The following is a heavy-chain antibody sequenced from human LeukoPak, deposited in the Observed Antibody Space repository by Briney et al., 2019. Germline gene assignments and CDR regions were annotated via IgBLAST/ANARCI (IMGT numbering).Heavy chain of an antibody. D-gene: IGHD2-15*01. V-gene: IGHV3-66*01. CDR3: ARNNPGYCSGGSCYSWWFDP. Sequence: GGSLRLSCAASGFTVSSNYMSWVRQAPGKGLEWVSVIYSGGSTYYADSVKGRFTISRDNSKNTLYLQMNSLRAEDTAVYYCARNNPGYCSGGSCYSWWFDPWGQGTLVTVSS. CDR2: IYSGGST. J-gene: IGHJ5*02. CDR1: GFTVSSNY.